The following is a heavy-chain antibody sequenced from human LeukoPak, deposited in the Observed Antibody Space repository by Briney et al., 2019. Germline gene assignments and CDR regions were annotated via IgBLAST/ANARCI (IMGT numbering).Heavy chain of an antibody. CDR1: GFTFSSYG. CDR3: AKTADDIVVVPAGPNDAFDI. Sequence: GGSLRLSCAASGFTFSSYGMSWVRQTPGKGLEWVSAISGSGGSTYYADSVKGRFTVSRDNSKNTLYLQMNSLRAEDTAVYYCAKTADDIVVVPAGPNDAFDIWGQGTMVTVSS. V-gene: IGHV3-23*01. CDR2: ISGSGGST. J-gene: IGHJ3*02. D-gene: IGHD2-2*01.